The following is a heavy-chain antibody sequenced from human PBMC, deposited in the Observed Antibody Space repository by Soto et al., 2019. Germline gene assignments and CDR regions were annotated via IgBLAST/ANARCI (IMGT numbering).Heavy chain of an antibody. CDR2: IYYSGST. Sequence: SETLSLTCTVSGGSISSGGYYWSWIRQHPGKGLEWIGYIYYSGSTYYNPSLKSRVTISVDTSKNQFSLKLSSVTAADTAVYYCARGPRVPPWVVRGVWYNWFDPWGQGTLVTVSS. CDR1: GGSISSGGYY. V-gene: IGHV4-31*03. D-gene: IGHD3-10*01. CDR3: ARGPRVPPWVVRGVWYNWFDP. J-gene: IGHJ5*02.